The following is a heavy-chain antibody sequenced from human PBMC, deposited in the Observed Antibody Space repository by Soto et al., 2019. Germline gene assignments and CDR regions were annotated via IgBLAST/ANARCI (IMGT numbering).Heavy chain of an antibody. CDR1: GGSISGGDYY. D-gene: IGHD2-2*01. V-gene: IGHV4-30-4*01. J-gene: IGHJ6*02. CDR2: IYYSGST. Sequence: SETLSLTXTVSGGSISGGDYYWSWIRQPPGKGLEWIGYIYYSGSTYYNPSLKSRVTISVDTSKNQFSLKLSSVTAADTAVYYCARSKGYQLLYYYYYGMDVWGQGTTVTVSS. CDR3: ARSKGYQLLYYYYYGMDV.